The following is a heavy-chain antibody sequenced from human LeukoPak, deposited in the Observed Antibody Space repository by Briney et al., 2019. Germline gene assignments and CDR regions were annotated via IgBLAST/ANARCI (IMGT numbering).Heavy chain of an antibody. CDR3: ARGTALASPLEY. CDR2: LNPKSGDT. Sequence: ASVKVSCKASGYTFTSYYMHWVRQAPGQGLEWMGWLNPKSGDTGYAQKFQGRVAMSRDTSITTAYMEVSGLTSDDTAVYYCARGTALASPLEYWGQGTLVIVSS. V-gene: IGHV1-8*02. D-gene: IGHD1-1*01. CDR1: GYTFTSYY. J-gene: IGHJ4*02.